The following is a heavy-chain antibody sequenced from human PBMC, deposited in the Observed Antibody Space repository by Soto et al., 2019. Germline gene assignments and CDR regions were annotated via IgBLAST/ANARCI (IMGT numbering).Heavy chain of an antibody. V-gene: IGHV3-23*01. J-gene: IGHJ4*02. CDR2: IFGSGGGI. CDR1: GFTFSTYS. CDR3: AKDRQPDGLWPIDH. D-gene: IGHD2-8*01. Sequence: VQLLESGGGLVQPGGSLRLSCSASGFTFSTYSMSWVRQAPGKGLEWVSSIFGSGGGISYGDSVKGRFTISRDNSNNMLYLQMHSLRVEDTAVYYCAKDRQPDGLWPIDHWGQGTLVTVSS.